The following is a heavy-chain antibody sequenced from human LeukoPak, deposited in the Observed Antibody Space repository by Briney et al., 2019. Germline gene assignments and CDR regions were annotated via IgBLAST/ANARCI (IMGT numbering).Heavy chain of an antibody. V-gene: IGHV3-33*01. J-gene: IGHJ4*02. Sequence: GGSLRLSCAASGFTFSSYGMHWVRQAPGKGLEWVAVIWYDGSNKYYADSVKGRFTISRDNSKNTLYLQMNSLRAEDTAVYYCARDDRGGYYFDYWGQGTLVTASS. D-gene: IGHD3-16*01. CDR1: GFTFSSYG. CDR2: IWYDGSNK. CDR3: ARDDRGGYYFDY.